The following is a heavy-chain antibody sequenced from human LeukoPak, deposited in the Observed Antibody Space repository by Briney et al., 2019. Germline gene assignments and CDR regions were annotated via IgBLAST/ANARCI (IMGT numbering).Heavy chain of an antibody. CDR3: ARKGRGYSGYGPELY. CDR2: INHSGST. J-gene: IGHJ4*02. D-gene: IGHD5-12*01. Sequence: SETLSRTCAVYGGSFSGYYWSWIRQPPGKGLEWIGEINHSGSTNYNPSLKSRVTISVDTSKNQFSLKLSSVTAADTAVYYCARKGRGYSGYGPELYWGQGTLVTVPS. V-gene: IGHV4-34*01. CDR1: GGSFSGYY.